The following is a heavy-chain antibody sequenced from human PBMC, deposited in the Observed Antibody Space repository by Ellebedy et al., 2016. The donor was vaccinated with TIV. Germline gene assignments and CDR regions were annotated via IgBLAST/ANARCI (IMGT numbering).Heavy chain of an antibody. CDR3: ARDFAAVVPATGHYYTMDV. Sequence: GESLKISXAASGFIFSGYAIHWVRQAPGGGLQWVTVISHDGTIKYYIDSVKGRFTISRDNSKNTLYLQMNSLRLEDTGVYYCARDFAAVVPATGHYYTMDVWGQGTTVTVAS. V-gene: IGHV3-30*04. CDR1: GFIFSGYA. D-gene: IGHD2-15*01. J-gene: IGHJ6*02. CDR2: ISHDGTIK.